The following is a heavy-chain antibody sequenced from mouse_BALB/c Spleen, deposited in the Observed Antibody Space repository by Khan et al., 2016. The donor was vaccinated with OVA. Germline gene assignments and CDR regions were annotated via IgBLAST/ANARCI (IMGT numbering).Heavy chain of an antibody. CDR2: INPSSGYT. V-gene: IGHV1-7*01. CDR3: ARDRIDD. Sequence: QVQLKQSGAELANPGASVKMSCKASGYTFTSYWMHWVKQRPGQGLEWIGYINPSSGYTEYNQNFRDKATLTADKSSSPAYMQLSSLTSEDSAVYYSARDRIDDWGQGTTLTVSS. CDR1: GYTFTSYW. J-gene: IGHJ2*01.